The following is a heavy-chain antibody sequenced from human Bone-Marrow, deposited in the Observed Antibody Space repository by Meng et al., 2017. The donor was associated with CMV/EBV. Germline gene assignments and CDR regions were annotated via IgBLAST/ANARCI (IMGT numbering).Heavy chain of an antibody. V-gene: IGHV3-9*01. J-gene: IGHJ4*02. CDR1: GFTFSRSW. CDR2: ISWNSGSI. D-gene: IGHD4-11*01. Sequence: SLKISCAASGFTFSRSWMNWVRQAPGKGLEWVSGISWNSGSIGYADSVKGRFTISRDNAKNSLYLQMNSLRAEDTALYYCAKARSRATVTASDYWGQGTLVTVSS. CDR3: AKARSRATVTASDY.